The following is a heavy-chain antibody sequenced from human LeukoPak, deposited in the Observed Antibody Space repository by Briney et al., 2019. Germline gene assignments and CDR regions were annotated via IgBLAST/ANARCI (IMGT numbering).Heavy chain of an antibody. CDR3: ARDWGYCSGGSCPRYYYYMDV. CDR2: IYTSGST. D-gene: IGHD2-15*01. Sequence: SETLSLTCTVSGGSISSYYWSWIRQPAGKGLEWIGRIYTSGSTNYNPSLKSRVTMSVDTSKNQFSLKLSSVTAADTAVYYCARDWGYCSGGSCPRYYYYMDVWGKGTTVTISS. J-gene: IGHJ6*03. CDR1: GGSISSYY. V-gene: IGHV4-4*07.